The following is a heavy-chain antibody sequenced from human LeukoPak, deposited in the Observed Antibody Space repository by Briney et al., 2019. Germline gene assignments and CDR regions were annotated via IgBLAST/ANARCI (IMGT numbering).Heavy chain of an antibody. CDR3: ARDLEAVAGHNWFDP. CDR2: ISAYNGNT. CDR1: GYTFTSYG. Sequence: ASAKVSCKASGYTFTSYGIIWVRQAPGQGLEWMGWISAYNGNTNYAQKLQGRVTMTTDTSTSTAYMELRSLRSDDTAVYYCARDLEAVAGHNWFDPWGQGTLVTVSS. V-gene: IGHV1-18*01. D-gene: IGHD6-19*01. J-gene: IGHJ5*02.